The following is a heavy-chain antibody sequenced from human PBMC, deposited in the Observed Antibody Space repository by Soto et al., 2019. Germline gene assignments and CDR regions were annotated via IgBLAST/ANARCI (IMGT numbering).Heavy chain of an antibody. J-gene: IGHJ6*02. Sequence: SETLSLTCTVSGGSISSSSYYWGWIRQPPGKGLEWIGSIYYSGSTYYNPSLKSRVTISVDTSKNQFSLKLSSVTAADTAVYYCARHSHVARNYDFWSGYNYYYGMDVWGQGTTVTVSS. CDR3: ARHSHVARNYDFWSGYNYYYGMDV. V-gene: IGHV4-39*01. CDR1: GGSISSSSYY. CDR2: IYYSGST. D-gene: IGHD3-3*01.